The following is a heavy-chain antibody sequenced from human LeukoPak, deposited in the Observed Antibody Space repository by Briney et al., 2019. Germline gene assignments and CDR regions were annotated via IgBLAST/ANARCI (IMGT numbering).Heavy chain of an antibody. Sequence: KSSETLSLTCIVSGGSISSYYWSWIRQPPGKGLEWIGYIYYSGSTKYNPSLKSRVTISVDTSKKQFSLKLNSMTAADTTVYYCGRSIPVAGFVSDYNYSGLYVWGQGTTVTVAS. D-gene: IGHD6-19*01. V-gene: IGHV4-59*08. CDR3: GRSIPVAGFVSDYNYSGLYV. J-gene: IGHJ6*02. CDR1: GGSISSYY. CDR2: IYYSGST.